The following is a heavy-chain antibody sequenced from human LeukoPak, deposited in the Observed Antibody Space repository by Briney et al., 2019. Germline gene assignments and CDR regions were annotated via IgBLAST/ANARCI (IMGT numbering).Heavy chain of an antibody. J-gene: IGHJ4*02. V-gene: IGHV3-21*01. Sequence: GGSLRLSCAASGLTFSSYSMNWVRQAPGKGLEWVSSISSSSSYIYYADSVKGRLTISRDNAKNSLYLQMNNLRAEDTAVYYCARDRYGSGSFTDYWGQGTLVTVSS. CDR1: GLTFSSYS. CDR2: ISSSSSYI. CDR3: ARDRYGSGSFTDY. D-gene: IGHD3-10*01.